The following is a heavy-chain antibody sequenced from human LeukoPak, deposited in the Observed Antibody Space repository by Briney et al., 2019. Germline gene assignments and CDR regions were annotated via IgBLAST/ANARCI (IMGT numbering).Heavy chain of an antibody. J-gene: IGHJ6*02. CDR1: GYTFTGYY. Sequence: ASVNVSSKASGYTFTGYYMHWVRQAPGQGLEWMGWINPSSGGTNYAQKFQGRVTMTRETSISTAYMELSRLRSDDTAVYYCARAASITMIVVALYGMDVWGQGTTVTVSS. CDR3: ARAASITMIVVALYGMDV. V-gene: IGHV1-2*02. CDR2: INPSSGGT. D-gene: IGHD3-22*01.